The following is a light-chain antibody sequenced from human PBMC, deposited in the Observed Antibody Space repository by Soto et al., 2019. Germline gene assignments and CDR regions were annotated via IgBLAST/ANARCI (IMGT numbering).Light chain of an antibody. CDR2: ANI. V-gene: IGLV1-40*01. CDR1: SSNIGAGYD. CDR3: QSYDSSLSGYV. J-gene: IGLJ1*01. Sequence: QTVATQSPSVSGAPGQRVTISCTGSSSNIGAGYDVHWYQQLPGTAPKLLIFANINRPSGVPDRFSGSKSGTSASLAVTGLRAEDEADYYCQSYDSSLSGYVFGTGTKVTVL.